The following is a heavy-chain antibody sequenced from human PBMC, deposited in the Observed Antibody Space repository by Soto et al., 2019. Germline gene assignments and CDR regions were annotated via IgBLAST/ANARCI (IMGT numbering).Heavy chain of an antibody. CDR1: GFTFSSYW. J-gene: IGHJ5*02. CDR2: IKQDGSEK. V-gene: IGHV3-7*01. D-gene: IGHD6-13*01. CDR3: ARDKFRVAAAHHNWFDP. Sequence: GSLRLSCAASGFTFSSYWMSWVRQAPGKGLEWVANIKQDGSEKYYVDPVKGRFTISRDNAKNSLYLQMNSLRAEDTAVYYCARDKFRVAAAHHNWFDPWGQGTLVTVSS.